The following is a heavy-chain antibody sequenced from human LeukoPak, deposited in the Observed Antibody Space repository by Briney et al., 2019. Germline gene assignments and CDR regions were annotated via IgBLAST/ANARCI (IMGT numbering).Heavy chain of an antibody. CDR3: ARHGDYYDSSGPLDY. J-gene: IGHJ4*02. V-gene: IGHV4-39*01. D-gene: IGHD3-22*01. Sequence: SETLSLTCTVSGGSISSSSYYWGWIRQPPGKGLEWFGSIYYSGSTYYNPSLKSRVTISVDTSKNQFSLKLSSVTAADTAVYYCARHGDYYDSSGPLDYWGQGTLVTVSS. CDR1: GGSISSSSYY. CDR2: IYYSGST.